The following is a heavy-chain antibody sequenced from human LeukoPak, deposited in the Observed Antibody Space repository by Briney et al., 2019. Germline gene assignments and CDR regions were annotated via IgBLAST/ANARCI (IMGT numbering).Heavy chain of an antibody. CDR1: GYTFTSYG. Sequence: ASVKVSCKASGYTFTSYGISWVRQAPGQGLEWMGWISAYNGNTNYAQKLQGRVTMTTDTSTSTAYMELRSLRSDDTAVYYCARDERMESSTSCNNWGQGTLVTVSS. D-gene: IGHD2-2*02. J-gene: IGHJ4*02. CDR2: ISAYNGNT. V-gene: IGHV1-18*01. CDR3: ARDERMESSTSCNN.